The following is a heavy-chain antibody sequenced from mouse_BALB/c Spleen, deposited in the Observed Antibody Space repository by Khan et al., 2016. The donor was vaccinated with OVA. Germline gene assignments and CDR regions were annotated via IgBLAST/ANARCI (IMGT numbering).Heavy chain of an antibody. D-gene: IGHD1-1*01. V-gene: IGHV5-6*01. J-gene: IGHJ3*01. Sequence: EVQGVESGGDLVKPEGSLKLSCAASGFTFSTYGMSWVRQTPDKRLEWVATISSGGSYTYYPDSVQGRFTISRDNAKNTLYLQRSSLKSEDTAMFYCARLAYYYDSEGFAYWGQGTLVTVSA. CDR1: GFTFSTYG. CDR2: ISSGGSYT. CDR3: ARLAYYYDSEGFAY.